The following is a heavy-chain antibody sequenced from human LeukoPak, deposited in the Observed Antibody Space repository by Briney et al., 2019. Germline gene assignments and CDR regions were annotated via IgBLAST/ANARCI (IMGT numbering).Heavy chain of an antibody. CDR2: IYPGDSDT. Sequence: GESLKISCKGSGYSFTSYWIGWVRQMPGKGLEWMGIIYPGDSDTRYSPSFQGQVTISADKSISTAYLQWSSLKASDTAMYYCARRRGYSYGYGGQYYFDYWGQGTLVTVSS. V-gene: IGHV5-51*01. CDR1: GYSFTSYW. CDR3: ARRRGYSYGYGGQYYFDY. D-gene: IGHD5-18*01. J-gene: IGHJ4*02.